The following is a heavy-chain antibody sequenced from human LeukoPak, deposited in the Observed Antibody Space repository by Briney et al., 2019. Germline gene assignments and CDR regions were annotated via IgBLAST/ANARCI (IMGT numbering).Heavy chain of an antibody. CDR2: IRWNSGSI. V-gene: IGHV3-9*01. CDR1: GFTFDDYA. CDR3: AKSRLIDYDYYYMDV. Sequence: SLRLSCAATGFTFDDYAMHWVRQAPGKGLEWVSGIRWNSGSIGYADSVKGRFTISRDNAKNSLFLQMNSLRAEDTALYYCAKSRLIDYDYYYMDVWGKGTTVTVSS. J-gene: IGHJ6*03. D-gene: IGHD2-21*01.